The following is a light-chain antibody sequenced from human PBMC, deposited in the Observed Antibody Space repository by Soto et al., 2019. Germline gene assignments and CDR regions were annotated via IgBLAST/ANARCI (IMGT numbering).Light chain of an antibody. CDR3: MQGTYWPPT. CDR2: RAY. J-gene: IGKJ1*01. CDR1: QSIVYSDGQAY. Sequence: DVVMTQSPLSLPVTLGQPASISCRSSQSIVYSDGQAYLSWFQQRPGQSPRRLIYRAYNRDSGVPDRFSDSGSGTDFTLQIDRVEAEDVGIYYCMQGTYWPPTFGRGTRVEIK. V-gene: IGKV2-30*01.